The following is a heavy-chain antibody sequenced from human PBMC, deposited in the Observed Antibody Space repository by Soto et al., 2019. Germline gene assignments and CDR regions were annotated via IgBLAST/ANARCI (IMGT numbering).Heavy chain of an antibody. CDR1: GGSFSGYY. CDR2: INHSGST. CDR3: ARVYAGLLWFGPSYGMDV. V-gene: IGHV4-34*01. Sequence: PSETLSLTCAVYGGSFSGYYWSGIRQPPGKGLEWIGEINHSGSTNYNPSLKSRVTISVDTSKNQFSLKLSYVTAADTAVYYCARVYAGLLWFGPSYGMDVWGQGTTVTVYS. D-gene: IGHD3-10*01. J-gene: IGHJ6*02.